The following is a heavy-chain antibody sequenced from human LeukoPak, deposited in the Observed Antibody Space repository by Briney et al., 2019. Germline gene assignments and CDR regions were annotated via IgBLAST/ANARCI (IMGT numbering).Heavy chain of an antibody. V-gene: IGHV3-30-3*01. D-gene: IGHD3-22*01. CDR3: ARGPWTMIVVVLYYFDY. CDR1: GSTFSSYA. J-gene: IGHJ4*02. Sequence: GRSLRLSCAASGSTFSSYAMHWVRQAPGKGLEWVAVISYDGSNKYYADSVKGRFTISRDNSKNTLYLQMNSLRAEDTAVYYCARGPWTMIVVVLYYFDYWGQGTLVTVSS. CDR2: ISYDGSNK.